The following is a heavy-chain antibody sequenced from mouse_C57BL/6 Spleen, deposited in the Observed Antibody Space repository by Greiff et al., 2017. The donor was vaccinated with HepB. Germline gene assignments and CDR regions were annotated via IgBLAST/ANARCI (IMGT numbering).Heavy chain of an antibody. V-gene: IGHV5-4*01. CDR2: ISDGGSYT. D-gene: IGHD1-1*01. Sequence: EVQGVESGGGLVKPGGSLKLSCAASGFTFSSYAMSWVRQTPEKRLEWVATISDGGSYTYYPDNVKGRFTISRDNAKNKLYLQMSHLKSEDTAMYYCARDHYYGSSYESAMDYWGQGTSVTVSS. J-gene: IGHJ4*01. CDR1: GFTFSSYA. CDR3: ARDHYYGSSYESAMDY.